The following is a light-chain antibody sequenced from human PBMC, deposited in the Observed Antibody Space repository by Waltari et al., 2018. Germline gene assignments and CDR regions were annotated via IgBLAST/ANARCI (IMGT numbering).Light chain of an antibody. V-gene: IGKV1-39*01. J-gene: IGKJ1*01. Sequence: DIQMTQSPSSLSASVGDRVTISCRASQSISSYLSWYQQKPGKAPKLLIYATSSLQSGIPSRFSGSGSGTEFTLTISTLQPDDFATYYCQQSYITPRTFGQGTKVDIK. CDR1: QSISSY. CDR2: ATS. CDR3: QQSYITPRT.